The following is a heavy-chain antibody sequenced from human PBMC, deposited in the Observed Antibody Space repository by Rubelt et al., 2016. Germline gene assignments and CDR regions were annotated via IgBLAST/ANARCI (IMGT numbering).Heavy chain of an antibody. V-gene: IGHV1-69*09. D-gene: IGHD5-24*01. J-gene: IGHJ5*02. CDR1: GGTFSSYA. CDR3: ATGMGAMGGTSWS. CDR2: IIPILGKP. Sequence: QVQLVQSGAEVKKPGSSVKVSCKASGGTFSSYAISWVRQPPGHGLEWMGRIIPILGKPDYAQRFTDRVTIIGARPTSTAHMELSSLRSDATAVYYCATGMGAMGGTSWSWGQGTLVTVSS.